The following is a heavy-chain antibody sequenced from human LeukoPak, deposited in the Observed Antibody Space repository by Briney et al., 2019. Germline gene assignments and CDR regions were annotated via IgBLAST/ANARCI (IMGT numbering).Heavy chain of an antibody. CDR1: GFTFSSFG. CDR2: IWYDGSTK. D-gene: IGHD6-19*01. CDR3: TTGAGLFDY. Sequence: PGGSLRLSCAASGFTFSSFGMHWVRQSPGKGLEWVAVIWYDGSTKVYADSVKGRFTISRDDSKNTLYLQMNSLKTEDTAVYYCTTGAGLFDYWGQGTLVTVSS. V-gene: IGHV3-33*01. J-gene: IGHJ4*02.